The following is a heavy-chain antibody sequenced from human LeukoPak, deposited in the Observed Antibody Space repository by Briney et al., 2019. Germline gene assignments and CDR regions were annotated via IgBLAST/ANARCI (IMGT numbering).Heavy chain of an antibody. CDR3: ARDRPLFTDSSGWSTFDY. V-gene: IGHV4-4*07. Sequence: SQTLSLTCTVSGGSISSYYWSWIRQPAGKGLEWIGRIYTSGSTNYNPSLKSRVTMSVDTSKNQFSLKLSSVTAADTAVYYCARDRPLFTDSSGWSTFDYWGQGTLVTVSS. CDR1: GGSISSYY. D-gene: IGHD6-19*01. CDR2: IYTSGST. J-gene: IGHJ4*02.